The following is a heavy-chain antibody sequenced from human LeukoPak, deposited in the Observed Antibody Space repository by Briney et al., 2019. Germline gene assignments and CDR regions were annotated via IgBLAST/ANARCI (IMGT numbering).Heavy chain of an antibody. J-gene: IGHJ4*02. V-gene: IGHV3-33*01. D-gene: IGHD6-19*01. CDR1: GFIFSNYG. CDR2: IWYDGRTK. CDR3: AREWGRIAVAGGPGY. Sequence: GGSLRLSCEVSGFIFSNYGMHWVRQAPGKGLEWLALIWYDGRTKFHADSVKGRFTISRDNSANTLYLRMSSLRVEDTAVYYCAREWGRIAVAGGPGYWGQGARVTVSS.